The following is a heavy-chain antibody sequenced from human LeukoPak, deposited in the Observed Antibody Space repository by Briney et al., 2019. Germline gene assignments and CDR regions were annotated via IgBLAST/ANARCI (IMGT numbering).Heavy chain of an antibody. V-gene: IGHV4-59*01. CDR1: VVSMTADD. CDR2: IHYSGRT. Sequence: PSETLSLTCTVSVVSMTADDWSWTREAPGKGLEWIGNIHYSGRTNYNPSLKSRVTISVDTSKNQFSLKLRSVTAADTAVYYCARDNPTMITPTEYWGQGTLVTVSP. J-gene: IGHJ4*02. CDR3: ARDNPTMITPTEY. D-gene: IGHD3-16*01.